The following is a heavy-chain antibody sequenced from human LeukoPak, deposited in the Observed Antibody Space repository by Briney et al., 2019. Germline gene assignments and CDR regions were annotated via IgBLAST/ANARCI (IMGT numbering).Heavy chain of an antibody. V-gene: IGHV1-8*03. Sequence: RASVKVSCKASGYTFTGYYMHWVRQAPGQGLEWMGWMSPDSGDTGYAHKSQGRVTITRNTSITTAYMELRSLTFEDTAVYYCARVRLRNGYNWFDPWGQGTLVTVSS. CDR3: ARVRLRNGYNWFDP. J-gene: IGHJ5*02. CDR2: MSPDSGDT. CDR1: GYTFTGYY. D-gene: IGHD3-3*01.